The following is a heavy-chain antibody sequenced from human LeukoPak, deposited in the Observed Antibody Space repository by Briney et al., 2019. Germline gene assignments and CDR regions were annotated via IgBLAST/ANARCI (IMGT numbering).Heavy chain of an antibody. CDR1: GFTFSSYA. D-gene: IGHD2-15*01. V-gene: IGHV3-23*01. CDR2: ISGSGGST. CDR3: AKYVVGGSSYYFDY. Sequence: GGSLRLSCAASGFTFSSYAMSWVRQAPGKGLEWVSGISGSGGSTYYADSVKGRFTISRDNSKNTLYLQMNSLRAEDTAVYYCAKYVVGGSSYYFDYWGQGTLVTVSS. J-gene: IGHJ4*02.